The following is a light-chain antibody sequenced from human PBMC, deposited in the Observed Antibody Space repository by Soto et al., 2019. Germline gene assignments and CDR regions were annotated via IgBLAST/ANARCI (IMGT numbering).Light chain of an antibody. CDR3: QNYNSAPT. Sequence: IQMTQSPSSLSASVGDRVTITCRANQAITNYLAWYQQQPGKVPKLLIYGASTLLSGVPSRFSGSGSGKDFTLTISSLQPEDVATYYCQNYNSAPTFGGGTKVQIK. V-gene: IGKV1-27*01. J-gene: IGKJ4*01. CDR2: GAS. CDR1: QAITNY.